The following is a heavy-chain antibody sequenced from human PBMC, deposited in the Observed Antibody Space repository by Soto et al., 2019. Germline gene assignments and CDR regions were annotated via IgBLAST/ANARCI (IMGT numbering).Heavy chain of an antibody. CDR3: ARSQQQLGTYYYYYVMDV. J-gene: IGHJ6*02. V-gene: IGHV5-51*01. CDR2: IYPWDSDT. Sequence: PGESLKISCKGSGYSFTSYWIGWVRQMLGKCLEWMGIIYPWDSDTRYSPSVQGQVTISADKSISTAYLQWSSLKASDTAMYYCARSQQQLGTYYYYYVMDVWAQGTPV. CDR1: GYSFTSYW. D-gene: IGHD6-13*01.